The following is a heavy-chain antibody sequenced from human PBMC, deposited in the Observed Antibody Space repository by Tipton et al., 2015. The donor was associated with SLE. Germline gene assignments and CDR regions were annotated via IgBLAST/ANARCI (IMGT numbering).Heavy chain of an antibody. Sequence: SLRLSCAASGFTFSSYAMHWVRQAPGKGLEYVSAISSNGGSTYYANSVKGRFTISRDNSKNTLYLQMGSLRAEDMAVYYCARDVGYGSGSPRFDYWGQGTLVTVSS. CDR1: GFTFSSYA. D-gene: IGHD3-10*01. CDR3: ARDVGYGSGSPRFDY. J-gene: IGHJ4*02. V-gene: IGHV3-64*01. CDR2: ISSNGGST.